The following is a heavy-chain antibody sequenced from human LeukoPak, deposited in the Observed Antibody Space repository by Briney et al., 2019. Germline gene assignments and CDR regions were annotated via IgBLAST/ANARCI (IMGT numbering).Heavy chain of an antibody. Sequence: PGRSLRLSCAASGLTFSSYGMHWVRQAPGKGLEWVAVIWYNGSNKYYADSVKGRFTISRDNSKNTLYLQMNSLRAEDTAVYYCARENCSSTSCYDDYYYGMDVWGQGTTVTVSS. J-gene: IGHJ6*02. CDR1: GLTFSSYG. D-gene: IGHD2-2*01. CDR2: IWYNGSNK. CDR3: ARENCSSTSCYDDYYYGMDV. V-gene: IGHV3-33*01.